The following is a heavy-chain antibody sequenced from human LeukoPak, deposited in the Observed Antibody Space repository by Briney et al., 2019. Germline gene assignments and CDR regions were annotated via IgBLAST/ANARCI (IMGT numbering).Heavy chain of an antibody. CDR3: ARAPVGNGPDY. CDR1: GGSISSSSYY. J-gene: IGHJ4*02. CDR2: IYYSGST. Sequence: PSETLSLTCTVSGGSISSSSYYWGWIRQPPGKGLEWIGSIYYSGSTYYNPSLNRRVTISLDTPKNHFSLKLSSVTAADTAVYYCARAPVGNGPDYWGQGTLVTVSS. D-gene: IGHD7-27*01. V-gene: IGHV4-39*01.